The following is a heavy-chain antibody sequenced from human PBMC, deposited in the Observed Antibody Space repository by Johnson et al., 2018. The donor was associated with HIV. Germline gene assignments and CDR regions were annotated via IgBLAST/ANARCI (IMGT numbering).Heavy chain of an antibody. CDR3: LGDVGEEDYYDSGGDAFDI. V-gene: IGHV3-30*04. D-gene: IGHD3-22*01. Sequence: QVQLVESGGGVVQPGGSLRLSCAASGFTFSNYAVHWVRQTPGKGLEWVAVISYDGSNRYYADSVKGRFTISRDHPKNTLYLQMNSLRAEDTAVYYCLGDVGEEDYYDSGGDAFDIWGQGTMVTVSS. J-gene: IGHJ3*02. CDR2: ISYDGSNR. CDR1: GFTFSNYA.